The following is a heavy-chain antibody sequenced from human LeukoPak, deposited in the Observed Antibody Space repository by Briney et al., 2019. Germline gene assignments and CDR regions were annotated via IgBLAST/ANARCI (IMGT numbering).Heavy chain of an antibody. CDR2: MNPNSGNT. D-gene: IGHD6-6*01. Sequence: ASVKVSCKASGYTFTSYGINWVRQATGQGLEWMGWMNPNSGNTGYAQKFQGRVTMTRNTSISTAYMELSSLRSEDTAVYYCARVLARIIAARRGGWFDPWGQGTLVTVSS. CDR3: ARVLARIIAARRGGWFDP. J-gene: IGHJ5*02. CDR1: GYTFTSYG. V-gene: IGHV1-8*01.